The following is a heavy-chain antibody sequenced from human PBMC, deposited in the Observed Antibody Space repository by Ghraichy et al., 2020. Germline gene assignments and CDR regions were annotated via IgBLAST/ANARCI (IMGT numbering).Heavy chain of an antibody. D-gene: IGHD3-10*01. CDR1: GFSLSTSGVG. J-gene: IGHJ4*02. CDR2: IYWNDDK. V-gene: IGHV2-5*01. CDR3: AHSPTLWFGELSTRSFDY. Sequence: SGPTLVKPTQTLTLTCTFSGFSLSTSGVGVGWIRQPPGKALEWLALIYWNDDKRYSPSLKSRLTITKDTSKNQVVLTMTNMDPVDTATYYCAHSPTLWFGELSTRSFDYWGQGTLVTVSS.